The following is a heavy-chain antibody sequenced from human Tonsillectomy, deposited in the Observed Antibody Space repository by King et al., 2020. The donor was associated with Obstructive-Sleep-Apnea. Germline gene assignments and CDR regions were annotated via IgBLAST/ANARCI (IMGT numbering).Heavy chain of an antibody. V-gene: IGHV3-21*01. CDR3: ARGVGDYYYFDY. D-gene: IGHD4-17*01. J-gene: IGHJ4*02. Sequence: VQLVESGGGLVKPGGSLRLSCAASGFTFSSYSMNWVRQAPGKGLEWVSSISSSSSYIYYADSVKGRFTISRDNAKNSLYLQMNSLRAEDTAVYYCARGVGDYYYFDYWGQGTLVTVSS. CDR2: ISSSSSYI. CDR1: GFTFSSYS.